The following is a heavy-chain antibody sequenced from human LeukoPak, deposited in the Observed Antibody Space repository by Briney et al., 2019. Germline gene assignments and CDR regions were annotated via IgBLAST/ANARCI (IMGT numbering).Heavy chain of an antibody. CDR1: GGSIGTTNSY. CDR2: IFYSETT. Sequence: SGTLSLTCTVSGGSIGTTNSYWGWLRQPPGRGREWFGSIFYSETTYDNPSLESRVTMSIETSKNQFSLKLSSVTAADTAVYYCTRQRADYFYYYVDVWGKGTTVTVS. V-gene: IGHV4-39*01. J-gene: IGHJ6*03. CDR3: TRQRADYFYYYVDV.